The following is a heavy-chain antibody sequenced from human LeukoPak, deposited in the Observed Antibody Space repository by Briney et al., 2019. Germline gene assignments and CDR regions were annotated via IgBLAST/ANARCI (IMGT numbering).Heavy chain of an antibody. J-gene: IGHJ4*02. D-gene: IGHD3-16*01. Sequence: SVKVSCKACGFTFTSSAMQWVRQARGQRLEWIGWIVVGSGNTNYAQKFQERVTITRDMSTSTAYMELSSLRSEDTAVYYCAAGGGRGSEFDYWGQGTLVTLSS. V-gene: IGHV1-58*02. CDR1: GFTFTSSA. CDR3: AAGGGRGSEFDY. CDR2: IVVGSGNT.